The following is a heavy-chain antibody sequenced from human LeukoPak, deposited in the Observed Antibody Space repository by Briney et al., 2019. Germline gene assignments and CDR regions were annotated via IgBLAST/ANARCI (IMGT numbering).Heavy chain of an antibody. Sequence: ASVKVSCKASGYTFTSYYMHWVRQAPGQGLEWMGWINPNSGGTNYAQKFQGRVTMTRDTSISTAYMELSRLRSDDTAVYYCAFSLVVPAAQPSPYYYYYYMDVWGKGTTVTVSS. CDR2: INPNSGGT. D-gene: IGHD2-2*01. CDR3: AFSLVVPAAQPSPYYYYYYMDV. V-gene: IGHV1-2*02. CDR1: GYTFTSYY. J-gene: IGHJ6*03.